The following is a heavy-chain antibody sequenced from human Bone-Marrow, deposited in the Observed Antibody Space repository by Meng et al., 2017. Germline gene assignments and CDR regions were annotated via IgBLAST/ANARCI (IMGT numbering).Heavy chain of an antibody. V-gene: IGHV3-7*01. CDR2: IKKDGSEK. CDR1: GFTFSSYW. J-gene: IGHJ4*02. D-gene: IGHD2-21*01. Sequence: GESLKISCAASGFTFSSYWMSWVRQAPGKGLEWVANIKKDGSEKYYVDSVKGRFTISRDNAKKSLYLEMNSLRAEDTAVYYCAGSAYYYVSGSWGQGTLVTVSS. CDR3: AGSAYYYVSGS.